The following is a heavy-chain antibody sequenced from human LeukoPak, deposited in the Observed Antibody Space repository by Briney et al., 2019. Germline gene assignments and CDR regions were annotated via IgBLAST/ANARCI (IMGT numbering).Heavy chain of an antibody. J-gene: IGHJ4*02. Sequence: GGSLRLSCAASGFTFSSYAMRWVRQAPGKGLEWVSAITGSGGSTYYADSVKGRFTISRDNSKNTLYLQMNSLRVEDTALYYRANNPPTDCWGQGTLVTVSS. V-gene: IGHV3-23*01. CDR2: ITGSGGST. CDR3: ANNPPTDC. CDR1: GFTFSSYA.